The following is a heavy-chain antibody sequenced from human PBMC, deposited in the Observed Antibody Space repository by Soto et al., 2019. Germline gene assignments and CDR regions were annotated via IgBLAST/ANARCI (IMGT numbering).Heavy chain of an antibody. D-gene: IGHD6-13*01. Sequence: WWSXRLSCSSSVFSWIDYSIVLFRHAPGKGLECVSAISGDCSLTEYADAVNGRFTISRYSSTNTLTLQMNSLRAEDTAVYYCPNRNGDSRYHQHRDVQQRGQGPL. V-gene: IGHV3-23*01. CDR3: PNRNGDSRYHQHRDVQQ. CDR1: VFSWIDYS. J-gene: IGHJ4*02. CDR2: ISGDCSLT.